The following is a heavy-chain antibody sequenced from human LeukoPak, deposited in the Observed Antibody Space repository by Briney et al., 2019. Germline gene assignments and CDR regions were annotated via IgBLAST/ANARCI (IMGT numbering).Heavy chain of an antibody. CDR3: ARVGGESPRWFDP. V-gene: IGHV3-74*01. Sequence: GGSLRLSCAASGFTFTNYWMHWVRQAPGMGLVWVSRLPPDELDIIYADSVKGRFTVSRDNAKNTVYLQMNSLRAEDTAVYYCARVGGESPRWFDPWGQGTLVTVSS. CDR1: GFTFTNYW. J-gene: IGHJ5*02. CDR2: LPPDELDI. D-gene: IGHD3-10*01.